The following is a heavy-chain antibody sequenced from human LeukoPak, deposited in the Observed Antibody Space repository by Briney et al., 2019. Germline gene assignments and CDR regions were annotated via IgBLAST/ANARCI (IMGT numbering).Heavy chain of an antibody. CDR3: AKDLAYYYDSSI. V-gene: IGHV3-23*01. J-gene: IGHJ3*02. CDR2: ISGSGGST. D-gene: IGHD3-22*01. CDR1: GFTFSSYG. Sequence: GGSLRLSCAASGFTFSSYGMSWVRQAPGKGLEWVSAISGSGGSTYYADSVKGRFTISRDNSKNTLYLQMNSLRAEDTAVYYCAKDLAYYYDSSIWGQGTMVTVSS.